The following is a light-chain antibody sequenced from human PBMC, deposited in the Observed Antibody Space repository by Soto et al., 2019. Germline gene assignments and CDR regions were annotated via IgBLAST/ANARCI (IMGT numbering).Light chain of an antibody. V-gene: IGKV3-15*01. CDR1: QSVSSN. CDR2: GAS. J-gene: IGKJ1*01. CDR3: QQYNNWPPVWT. Sequence: EIVMTQSPATLSVSPGERATLSCRASQSVSSNLAWYQQKPGQAPSLLFYGASNRATGIPARFSGSGSGTEFTLTISSLQSEDFAVYYCQQYNNWPPVWTFGQGTKVQIK.